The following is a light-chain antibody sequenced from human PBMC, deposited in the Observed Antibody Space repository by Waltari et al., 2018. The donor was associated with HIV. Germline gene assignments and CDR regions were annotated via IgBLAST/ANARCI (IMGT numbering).Light chain of an antibody. Sequence: QSVLTQPPSASGTPGQRATISCFGSNSNIGSNYVYWYQQLPGMAPKLLSDKNNQRPSGVPDRFSGSKSGTAASLAISGLRSEDEADYYCAAWDDRLNLVFGGGTKLTVL. CDR3: AAWDDRLNLV. J-gene: IGLJ2*01. CDR2: KNN. V-gene: IGLV1-47*01. CDR1: NSNIGSNY.